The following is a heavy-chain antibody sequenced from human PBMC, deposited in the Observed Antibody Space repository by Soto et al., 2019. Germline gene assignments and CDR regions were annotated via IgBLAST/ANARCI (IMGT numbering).Heavy chain of an antibody. Sequence: SETLSLTCAVYGGSFSGYYWSWIRQPPGKELEWIGEINFRGTTNYNPSLKSRVTISADTSKNQFSLMLNSVTAADIAVYYCARMNYYDTSGYPFDYWGQGMMVTVSS. V-gene: IGHV4-34*09. J-gene: IGHJ4*02. CDR3: ARMNYYDTSGYPFDY. D-gene: IGHD3-22*01. CDR2: INFRGTT. CDR1: GGSFSGYY.